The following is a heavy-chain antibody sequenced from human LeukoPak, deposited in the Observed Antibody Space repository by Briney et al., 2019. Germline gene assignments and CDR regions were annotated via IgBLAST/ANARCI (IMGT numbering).Heavy chain of an antibody. CDR1: GYTFITYY. V-gene: IGHV1-46*01. Sequence: ASVKVSCKASGYTFITYYIHWVRQAPGQGLEWMGIINPSGGSTSYAQKFQGRVTMTRDMSTSTDYMELSSLRSEDTAIYYCARDNSVGDNAWWFDPWGQGTLVTVSS. D-gene: IGHD1-26*01. J-gene: IGHJ5*02. CDR2: INPSGGST. CDR3: ARDNSVGDNAWWFDP.